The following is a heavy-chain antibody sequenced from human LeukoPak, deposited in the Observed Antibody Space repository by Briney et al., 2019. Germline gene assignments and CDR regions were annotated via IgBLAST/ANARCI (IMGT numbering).Heavy chain of an antibody. Sequence: KTSETLSLTCAVYGGSFSGYYWSWIRQPPGKGLEWIGEINHSGSTNYNPSLKSRVTISVDTSKNQFSPKLSSVTAADTAVYYCARIRYYYYYYYGMDVWGQGTTVTVSS. CDR2: INHSGST. J-gene: IGHJ6*02. CDR1: GGSFSGYY. V-gene: IGHV4-34*01. D-gene: IGHD5-18*01. CDR3: ARIRYYYYYYYGMDV.